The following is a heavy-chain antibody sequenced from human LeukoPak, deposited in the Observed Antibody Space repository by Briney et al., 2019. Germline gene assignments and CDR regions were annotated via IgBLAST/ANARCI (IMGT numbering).Heavy chain of an antibody. Sequence: SETLSLTCTVSGGSISSGDYYWSWIRQPPGTGLEWIGYIYYSGGTYYNPSLKSRVTISVDTSKNQFSLKLSSVTAADTAVYYCASLSTYYYDSSGYTDFDYWGQGTLVTVSS. J-gene: IGHJ4*02. D-gene: IGHD3-22*01. V-gene: IGHV4-30-4*01. CDR1: GGSISSGDYY. CDR3: ASLSTYYYDSSGYTDFDY. CDR2: IYYSGGT.